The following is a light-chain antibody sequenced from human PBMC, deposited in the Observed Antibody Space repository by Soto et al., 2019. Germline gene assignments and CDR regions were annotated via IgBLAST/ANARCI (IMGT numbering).Light chain of an antibody. CDR2: LGS. Sequence: DIVMTQSPLSLPVTPGEPASISCRSSQSLLHSDGYIYLDWYLQRPGQSPQLLICLGSNRASGVPDRFSGSRSGTHFTLTISRVEAEDFGVYYCMQALQTPWTFGQGTRVDVK. CDR3: MQALQTPWT. V-gene: IGKV2-28*01. J-gene: IGKJ1*01. CDR1: QSLLHSDGYIY.